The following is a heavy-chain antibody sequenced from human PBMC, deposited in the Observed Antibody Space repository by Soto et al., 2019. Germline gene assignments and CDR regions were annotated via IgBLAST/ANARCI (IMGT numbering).Heavy chain of an antibody. CDR3: AREGLRTIYGMDV. CDR2: ITSGGSYI. Sequence: GGSLRLSCAASGFTFASHTMNWVRQAPGKGLEWVASITSGGSYIYFADAVKGRFTISRDNAKNSLSLQMNSLRAEDTAVYYCAREGLRTIYGMDVWGQGTTVTVSS. CDR1: GFTFASHT. J-gene: IGHJ6*02. D-gene: IGHD1-1*01. V-gene: IGHV3-21*01.